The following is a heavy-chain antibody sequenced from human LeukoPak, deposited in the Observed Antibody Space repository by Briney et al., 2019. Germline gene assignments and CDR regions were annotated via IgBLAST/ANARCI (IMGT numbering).Heavy chain of an antibody. J-gene: IGHJ4*02. CDR3: ARSSRELGGYAPWELMPPF. Sequence: SETLSLTCTVSGGSISSSSYYWGWIRQPPGKGLEWIGSIYYSGRTYYNASLKSRVTISVDTSKNQFSLKLTSVTAADTAVYYCARSSRELGGYAPWELMPPFWGQGTLVTVSS. CDR1: GGSISSSSYY. V-gene: IGHV4-39*07. D-gene: IGHD1-7*01. CDR2: IYYSGRT.